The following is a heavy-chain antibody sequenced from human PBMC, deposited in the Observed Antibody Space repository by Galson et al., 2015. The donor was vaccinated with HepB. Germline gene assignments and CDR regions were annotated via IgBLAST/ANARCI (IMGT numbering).Heavy chain of an antibody. V-gene: IGHV3-15*01. CDR3: TTITSSGWPPNDY. D-gene: IGHD6-19*01. CDR1: GFTFSNAW. CDR2: IKSKTDGGTT. J-gene: IGHJ4*02. Sequence: SLRLSCAASGFTFSNAWMSWVRQAPGKGLEWVGRIKSKTDGGTTGYAAPVKGRFTISRDDSKNTLYLQMNSLKTEDTAVYYCTTITSSGWPPNDYWGQGTLVTVSS.